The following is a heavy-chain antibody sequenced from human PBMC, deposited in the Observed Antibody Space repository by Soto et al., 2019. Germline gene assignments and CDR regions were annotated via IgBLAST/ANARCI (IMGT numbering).Heavy chain of an antibody. D-gene: IGHD3-10*01. V-gene: IGHV1-3*01. Sequence: QVQLVQSGAEVKKPGASVKVSCKASGYTFTSYAMHWERQAPGQRLEWMGWINAGNGNTKYSQKFQGRVTITRDTSASTAYMELSSLRSEDTAVYYCARAEGWFGELLSLFDYWGQGTLVTVSS. CDR2: INAGNGNT. CDR3: ARAEGWFGELLSLFDY. J-gene: IGHJ4*02. CDR1: GYTFTSYA.